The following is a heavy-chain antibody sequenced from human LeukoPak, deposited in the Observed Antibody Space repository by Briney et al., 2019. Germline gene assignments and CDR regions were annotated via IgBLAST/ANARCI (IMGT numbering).Heavy chain of an antibody. Sequence: GGSLRLSCAASGFTFSSYPMSWVRQAPGKGLEWVSAISGSGGSTYYADSVKGRFTISRDNSKNTLYLQMNSLRAEDTAVYYCANSRTRPPKYYFDYWGQGTLVTVSS. J-gene: IGHJ4*02. D-gene: IGHD1-1*01. V-gene: IGHV3-23*01. CDR3: ANSRTRPPKYYFDY. CDR1: GFTFSSYP. CDR2: ISGSGGST.